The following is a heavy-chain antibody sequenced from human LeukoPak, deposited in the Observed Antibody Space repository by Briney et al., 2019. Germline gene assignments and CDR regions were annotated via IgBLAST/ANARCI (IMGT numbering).Heavy chain of an antibody. CDR2: ISGSGGST. V-gene: IGHV3-23*01. D-gene: IGHD2-21*02. Sequence: GGSLRLSCAASGFTFSSYDMSWVRQATGKGLEWVSAISGSGGSTYYADSVKGRFTISRDNSKNTLFLQMNSLRAEDTAVYYCAKVGYCGGDCYFTATTYWGQGTLVTVSS. CDR3: AKVGYCGGDCYFTATTY. J-gene: IGHJ4*02. CDR1: GFTFSSYD.